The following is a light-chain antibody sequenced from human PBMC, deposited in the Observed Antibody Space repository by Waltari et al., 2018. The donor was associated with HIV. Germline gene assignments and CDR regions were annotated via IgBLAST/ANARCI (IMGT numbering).Light chain of an antibody. V-gene: IGLV3-1*01. J-gene: IGLJ2*01. CDR3: QAWDSSTVV. CDR1: KLGDKY. Sequence: SYELTQPPSVSVSPGQTASITCSGDKLGDKYACWYQQKAGQSPVLDIYRDRKRPSGSPERFSGSNCGNTATLTISGTQAMDEADYYCQAWDSSTVVFGGGTKLTVL. CDR2: RDR.